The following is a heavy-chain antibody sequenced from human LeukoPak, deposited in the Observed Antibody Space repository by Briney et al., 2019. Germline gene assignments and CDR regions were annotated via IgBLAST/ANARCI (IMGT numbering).Heavy chain of an antibody. CDR2: IYNSGSP. D-gene: IGHD5-18*01. CDR3: ARVDTAAFDY. V-gene: IGHV4-31*03. Sequence: PSQTLSLTCTVSGGSISSGGYYWSWIRQHPGKGLEWIGYIYNSGSPYYNPSLKSRVTISVDTSKNQFSLNPSSVTAADTAVYYCARVDTAAFDYWGQGTLVTVSS. CDR1: GGSISSGGYY. J-gene: IGHJ4*02.